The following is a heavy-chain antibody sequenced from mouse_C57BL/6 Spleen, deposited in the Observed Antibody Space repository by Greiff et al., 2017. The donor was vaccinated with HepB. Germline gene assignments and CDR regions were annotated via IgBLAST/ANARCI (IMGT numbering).Heavy chain of an antibody. J-gene: IGHJ2*01. V-gene: IGHV1-54*01. CDR2: INPGSGGT. CDR1: GYAFTNYL. D-gene: IGHD2-4*01. CDR3: ARADYDKYYFDY. Sequence: QVQLKQSGAELVRPGTSVKVSFKASGYAFTNYLIEWVKQRPGQGLEWIGVINPGSGGTNYNEKFKGKATLTADKSSSTAYMQLSSLTSEDSAVYFCARADYDKYYFDYWGQGTTLTVSS.